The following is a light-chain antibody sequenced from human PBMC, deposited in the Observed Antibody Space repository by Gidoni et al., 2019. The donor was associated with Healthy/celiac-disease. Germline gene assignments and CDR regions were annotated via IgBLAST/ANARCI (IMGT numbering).Light chain of an antibody. Sequence: DIQMTKSSSSLSASVADRVTITCRTSQSITSYLNWYQQKPGKAPKLLIYAGSSLQSGVPSRFSGSGSGTDFTLTISSLQPEDFAAYYCLQGYRTLHTFGEGTKVEIK. CDR1: QSITSY. V-gene: IGKV1-39*01. J-gene: IGKJ4*01. CDR3: LQGYRTLHT. CDR2: AGS.